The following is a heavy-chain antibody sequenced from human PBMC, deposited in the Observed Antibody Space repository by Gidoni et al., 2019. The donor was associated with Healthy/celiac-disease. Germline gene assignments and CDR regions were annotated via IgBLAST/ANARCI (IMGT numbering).Heavy chain of an antibody. CDR3: ARDDYGDHCLNY. CDR1: GCSISSGSYY. V-gene: IGHV4-61*02. D-gene: IGHD4-17*01. CDR2: IYTSGST. Sequence: QVQLQESGPGLVKPSQTLSLTCTVSGCSISSGSYYWSWIRQPAGKGLEWIGRIYTSGSTNYNPSLKSRVTISVDTSKNQFSLKLSSVTAADTAVYYCARDDYGDHCLNYWGQGTLVTVSS. J-gene: IGHJ4*02.